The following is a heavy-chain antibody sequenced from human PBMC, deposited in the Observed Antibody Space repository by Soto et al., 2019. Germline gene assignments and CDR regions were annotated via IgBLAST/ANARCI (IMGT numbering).Heavy chain of an antibody. D-gene: IGHD3-10*01. CDR3: AKNYGNAFDI. V-gene: IGHV4-59*01. CDR1: GVSIISYY. CDR2: IYYSGST. Sequence: ETLSLTCTVAGVSIISYYWSWIRQPPGKGLEWIGYIYYSGSTNYNPSLKSRVTISVDTSKNQFSLKLSSVTAADTAVYYCAKNYGNAFDIWGQGTMVTVSS. J-gene: IGHJ3*02.